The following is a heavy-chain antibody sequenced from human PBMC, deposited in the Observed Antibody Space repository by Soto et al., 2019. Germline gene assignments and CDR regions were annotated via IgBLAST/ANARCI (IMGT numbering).Heavy chain of an antibody. J-gene: IGHJ4*02. V-gene: IGHV1-18*01. CDR3: ATEGYWGWVTPVLSCDYYFDY. Sequence: QVQLVQSGAEVKKPGASVKVSCKASGYTFTSYGISWVRQAPGQGLEWMGWISAYNGNTNYAQKLQGRVTMTTDTSTSTAYMELRSLRSDDTAVYYCATEGYWGWVTPVLSCDYYFDYWGQGTLVTVSS. CDR1: GYTFTSYG. D-gene: IGHD2-21*02. CDR2: ISAYNGNT.